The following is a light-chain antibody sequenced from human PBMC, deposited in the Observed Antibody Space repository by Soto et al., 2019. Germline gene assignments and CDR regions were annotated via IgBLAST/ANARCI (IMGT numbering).Light chain of an antibody. CDR1: QGISNY. V-gene: IGKV1-27*01. Sequence: DIQMTQSPSSLSASVGDRVTITCRASQGISNYLAWYQQKPGKVPKLLIYAASTLQSGFPSRFSGSGSGTDFTLTISSLQPEDVATYCCQKYNSASFAFGYGTQVDIK. J-gene: IGKJ3*01. CDR2: AAS. CDR3: QKYNSASFA.